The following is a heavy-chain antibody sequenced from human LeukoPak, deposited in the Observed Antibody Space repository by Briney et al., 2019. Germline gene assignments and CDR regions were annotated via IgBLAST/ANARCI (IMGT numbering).Heavy chain of an antibody. Sequence: ASVKVSCKASGYTFTGYYMHWVRQAPGQGLEWMGWINPNSGGTNYAQKFQGRVTMTRDTSISAAYMELSSLRSEDTAVYYCARGTFRYYYGSGSYTTVDYWGQGTLVTVSS. CDR3: ARGTFRYYYGSGSYTTVDY. CDR2: INPNSGGT. D-gene: IGHD3-10*01. J-gene: IGHJ4*02. V-gene: IGHV1-2*02. CDR1: GYTFTGYY.